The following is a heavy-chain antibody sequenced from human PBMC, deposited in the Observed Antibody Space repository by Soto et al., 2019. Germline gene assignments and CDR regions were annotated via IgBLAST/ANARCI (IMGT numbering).Heavy chain of an antibody. D-gene: IGHD3-22*01. J-gene: IGHJ3*02. CDR3: AREPFLSYYYDSSGHDAFDI. Sequence: HPGGSLRLSCAASGFTFSSYWMHWVRQAPGKGLVWVSRINSDGSSTSYADSVKGRFTISRDNAKNTLYLQMNSLRAEDTAVYYCAREPFLSYYYDSSGHDAFDIWGQGTMVTVSS. CDR1: GFTFSSYW. CDR2: INSDGSST. V-gene: IGHV3-74*01.